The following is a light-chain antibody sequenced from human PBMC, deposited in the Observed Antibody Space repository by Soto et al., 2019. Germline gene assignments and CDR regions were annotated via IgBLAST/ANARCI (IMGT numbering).Light chain of an antibody. J-gene: IGLJ2*01. V-gene: IGLV2-8*01. CDR3: SSYAGSTI. CDR2: EVT. CDR1: SSDVGGYDF. Sequence: QSALTQPPSASGSPGQSVTISCTGTSSDVGGYDFVSWYQQHPGKAPKLVIYEVTRRPSGVPDRFSGSKSGNTASLTVSRLQAEDEAVYYCSSYAGSTIFGGGTKVTVL.